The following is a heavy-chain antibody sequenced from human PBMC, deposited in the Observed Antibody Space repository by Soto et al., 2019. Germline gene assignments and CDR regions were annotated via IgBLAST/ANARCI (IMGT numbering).Heavy chain of an antibody. V-gene: IGHV4-61*01. J-gene: IGHJ6*02. CDR2: IYYSGST. D-gene: IGHD3-10*01. Sequence: SETLSLTCTVSGGSVSSGSYYWSWIRQPPGKGLEWIGYIYYSGSTNYNPSLKSRVTISVDTSKNQFSLKLSSVTAADTAVYYCARDVLWFGDYYYGMDVWGQGTTVTVS. CDR1: GGSVSSGSYY. CDR3: ARDVLWFGDYYYGMDV.